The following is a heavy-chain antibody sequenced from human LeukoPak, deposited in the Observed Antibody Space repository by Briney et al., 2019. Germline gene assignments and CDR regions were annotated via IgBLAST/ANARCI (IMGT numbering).Heavy chain of an antibody. CDR3: AQKMTYKAY. CDR1: GFTFSSCA. CDR2: ISDSGAYT. D-gene: IGHD1-1*01. J-gene: IGHJ4*02. Sequence: GGSLRLSCAASGFTFSSCAMSWVRQAPGKGLEWVSAISDSGAYTYYADSVKGRFTISRDNSKDTLYLQMNSLRAEDTAVYYCAQKMTYKAYWGQGTLVTVSS. V-gene: IGHV3-23*01.